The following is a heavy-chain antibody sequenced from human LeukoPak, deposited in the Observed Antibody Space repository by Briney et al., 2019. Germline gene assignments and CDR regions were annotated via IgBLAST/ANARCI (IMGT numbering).Heavy chain of an antibody. CDR3: ARGPPDYYGSGSYHWDWFDP. CDR2: IKQDGSEK. Sequence: PGGSLRLSCAASGFTFSSYWMSWVRQAPGKGLEWVANIKQDGSEKYYVDSVKGRFTISRDNAKNSLYLQMNSLRAEDTAVYYCARGPPDYYGSGSYHWDWFDPWGQGTLVTVSS. D-gene: IGHD3-10*01. CDR1: GFTFSSYW. J-gene: IGHJ5*02. V-gene: IGHV3-7*01.